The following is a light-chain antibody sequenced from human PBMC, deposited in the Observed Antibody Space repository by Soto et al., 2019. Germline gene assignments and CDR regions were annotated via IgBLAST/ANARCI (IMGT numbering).Light chain of an antibody. Sequence: QSALTQPRSVSGSPGQSVTISCTGTSSDVGGYNYVSWYQQHPGEAPKLMIYDVSKRPSGVPDRFSGSKSGNTASLTISGLQAEDEGDYYCCSSAGTYTSVFGGGTKLTVL. J-gene: IGLJ3*02. CDR3: CSSAGTYTSV. CDR1: SSDVGGYNY. CDR2: DVS. V-gene: IGLV2-11*01.